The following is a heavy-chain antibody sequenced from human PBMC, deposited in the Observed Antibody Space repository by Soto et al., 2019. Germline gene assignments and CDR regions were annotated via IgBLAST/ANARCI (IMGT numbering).Heavy chain of an antibody. J-gene: IGHJ2*01. V-gene: IGHV3-9*01. CDR1: GFTFDDYA. D-gene: IGHD6-13*01. CDR2: ISWNSGSI. CDR3: AKDSHTIAAAGMYFVL. Sequence: EVQLVESGGGLVQPGRSLRLSCAASGFTFDDYAMHWVRQAPGKGLEWVSGISWNSGSIGYAASVKGRFTIYRDNSKNSMYMKMISMKVEETPLYHCAKDSHTIAAAGMYFVLCGRSTLVSVYS.